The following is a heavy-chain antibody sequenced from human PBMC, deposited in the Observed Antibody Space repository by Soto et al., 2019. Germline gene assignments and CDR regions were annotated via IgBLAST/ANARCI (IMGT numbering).Heavy chain of an antibody. D-gene: IGHD6-19*01. J-gene: IGHJ4*02. Sequence: SETLSLTCTVSGGSVSSGSYYWSWIRQPPGKGLEWIGYIYYSGSTNYNPSLKSRVTISVDTSKNQFSLKLSSVTAADTAVYYCARTVAGTQVLFDYWGQGTLVTVSS. V-gene: IGHV4-61*01. CDR2: IYYSGST. CDR1: GGSVSSGSYY. CDR3: ARTVAGTQVLFDY.